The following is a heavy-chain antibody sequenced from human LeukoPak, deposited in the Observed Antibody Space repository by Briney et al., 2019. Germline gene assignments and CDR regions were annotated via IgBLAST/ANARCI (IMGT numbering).Heavy chain of an antibody. J-gene: IGHJ4*02. D-gene: IGHD3-10*01. CDR1: GFIFGESFSGYW. V-gene: IGHV3-7*03. CDR3: AKVGNSMVRGALDY. CDR2: INQGGNEK. Sequence: PGGSLRLSCAASGFIFGESFSGYWMSWVRQVPRKGLEWVANINQGGNEKYYVDSVKGRFTISRDNAKNSLYLQMNSLRAEDTALYYCAKVGNSMVRGALDYWGQGTLVTVSS.